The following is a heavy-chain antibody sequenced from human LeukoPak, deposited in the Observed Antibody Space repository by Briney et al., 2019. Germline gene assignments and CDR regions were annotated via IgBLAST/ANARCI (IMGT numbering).Heavy chain of an antibody. V-gene: IGHV3-23*01. CDR3: AKGYCSSTSCYIGFDY. CDR2: ISGSGGST. Sequence: GGSLRLSCAASGFTVSNNYMSWVRQAPGKGLEWVSAISGSGGSTYYADSVKGRFTISRDNPQNTLYLQMDSLRAEDTAVYFCAKGYCSSTSCYIGFDYWGQGTLVTVSS. CDR1: GFTVSNNY. D-gene: IGHD2-2*02. J-gene: IGHJ4*02.